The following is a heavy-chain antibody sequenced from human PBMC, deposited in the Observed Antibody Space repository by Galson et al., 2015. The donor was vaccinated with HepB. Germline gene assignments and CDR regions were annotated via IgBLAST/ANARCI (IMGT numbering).Heavy chain of an antibody. J-gene: IGHJ4*02. CDR2: INAGNGNT. CDR1: GYTFTTYA. V-gene: IGHV1-3*01. Sequence: SVKVSCKASGYTFTTYAMHWVRQAPGQRLEWMGWINAGNGNTRYSQKFQGRVTITRDTSASTAYMELSSLRSEDTAVYYCARGGYCSGGRCYRRGLDNWGQGTLVTVSS. D-gene: IGHD2-15*01. CDR3: ARGGYCSGGRCYRRGLDN.